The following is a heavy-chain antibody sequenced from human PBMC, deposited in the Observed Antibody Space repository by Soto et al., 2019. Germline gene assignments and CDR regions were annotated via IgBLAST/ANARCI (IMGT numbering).Heavy chain of an antibody. V-gene: IGHV1-69*06. CDR1: GGTFSSYA. CDR3: ARAGGYCSGGSCSDY. D-gene: IGHD2-15*01. J-gene: IGHJ4*02. CDR2: IIPIFGTA. Sequence: QVQLVQSGAGVKKPGSSVKVSCKASGGTFSSYAISWVRQAPGQGLEWMGGIIPIFGTANYAQKFQGRVTITADKSTSTAYMERSRLRSEDTAVYYCARAGGYCSGGSCSDYWGQGTLVTVSS.